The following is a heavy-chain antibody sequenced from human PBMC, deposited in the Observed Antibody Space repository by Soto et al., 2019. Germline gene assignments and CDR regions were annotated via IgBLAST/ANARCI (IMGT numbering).Heavy chain of an antibody. CDR2: IIPSFATG. D-gene: IGHD3-10*01. J-gene: IGHJ6*02. V-gene: IGHV1-69*06. CDR1: GGTFGNSA. CDR3: ARSYYGSVRYWFYGMAV. Sequence: QVQLVQSGAEVKKPGSSVKVSCKASGGTFGNSAISWVRQAPGQGLEWMGGIIPSFATGNSAPEFQGRLTITADKSTTTAYMALTGVRCVDTAVYYCARSYYGSVRYWFYGMAVWGQGATGSVAS.